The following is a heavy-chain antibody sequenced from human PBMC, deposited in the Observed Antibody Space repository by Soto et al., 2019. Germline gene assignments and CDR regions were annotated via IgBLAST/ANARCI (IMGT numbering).Heavy chain of an antibody. CDR3: AKAELGMDAFDI. J-gene: IGHJ3*02. CDR1: GFTFNKHA. V-gene: IGHV3-23*01. Sequence: EVKLLESWGDLVQPVGSLRLSCETSGFTFNKHAMNWVRQAPGKGLEWVSSISGLGNRVYYADSVKGLFTISRDNSKNTVYLQMSSLRAEDTAIFYCAKAELGMDAFDIWGPGTVVTVSS. CDR2: ISGLGNRV. D-gene: IGHD7-27*01.